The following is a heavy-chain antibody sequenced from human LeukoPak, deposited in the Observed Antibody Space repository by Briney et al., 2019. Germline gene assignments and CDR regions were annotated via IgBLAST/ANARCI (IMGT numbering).Heavy chain of an antibody. V-gene: IGHV1-24*01. Sequence: ASVKVSCKASGYTFTSYGISWVRLAPGKGLEWMGGFDPEDGETIYAQKFQGRVTMTEDTSTDTAYMELSSLRSEDTAVYYCARDGVYCSSTSCYIDYWGQGTLVTVSS. J-gene: IGHJ4*02. CDR1: GYTFTSYG. D-gene: IGHD2-2*01. CDR3: ARDGVYCSSTSCYIDY. CDR2: FDPEDGET.